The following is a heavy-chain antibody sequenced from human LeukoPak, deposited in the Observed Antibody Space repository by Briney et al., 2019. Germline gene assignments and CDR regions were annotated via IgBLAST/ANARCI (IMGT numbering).Heavy chain of an antibody. CDR3: AANYYYGSGSYTAGY. Sequence: ASVKVSCKASGYTFTSYDINWVRQATGQGLEWIGWMNPNSGNTGYAQKFQGRVTMTRNTSISTAYMELSSLRSEDTAVYYCAANYYYGSGSYTAGYWGQGTLVTVSS. D-gene: IGHD3-10*01. V-gene: IGHV1-8*01. CDR1: GYTFTSYD. CDR2: MNPNSGNT. J-gene: IGHJ4*02.